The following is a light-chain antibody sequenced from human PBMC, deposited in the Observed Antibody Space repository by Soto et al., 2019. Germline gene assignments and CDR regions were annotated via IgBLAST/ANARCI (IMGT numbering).Light chain of an antibody. CDR3: AGWDESLSGV. CDR2: GVS. J-gene: IGLJ3*02. CDR1: GSDVGGYNY. V-gene: IGLV2-14*01. Sequence: QSALTQPASVSGSPGQSIAISCTGSGSDVGGYNYVSWYQQHPGKAPKLIIYGVSHRPSGVPERFSGSKSGTSASLAINGLRPEDEADYYCAGWDESLSGVFGGGTKLTVL.